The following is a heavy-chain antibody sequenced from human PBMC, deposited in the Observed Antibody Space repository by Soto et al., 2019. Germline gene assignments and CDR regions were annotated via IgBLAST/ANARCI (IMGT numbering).Heavy chain of an antibody. CDR2: IYSGGST. Sequence: PVGSLRLSCAASGFTVSSNYMSWVRHSPGKGLEWVSVIYSGGSTYYADSVKGRFTISRDNSKNTLYLQMNSLRAEDTAVYYCARVPGPRAKRSWFEPWGQGTLVTVSS. J-gene: IGHJ5*02. D-gene: IGHD3-10*01. CDR3: ARVPGPRAKRSWFEP. CDR1: GFTVSSNY. V-gene: IGHV3-53*01.